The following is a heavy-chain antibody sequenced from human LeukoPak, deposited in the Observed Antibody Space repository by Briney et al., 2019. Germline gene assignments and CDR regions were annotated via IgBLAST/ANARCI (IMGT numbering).Heavy chain of an antibody. CDR2: VSYLGDDQ. V-gene: IGHV3-30*03. CDR3: AGIWGPSSSWPWGFDY. CDR1: GFTFSSYG. D-gene: IGHD6-13*01. J-gene: IGHJ4*02. Sequence: GGSLRLSCAASGFTFSSYGIHWVRQSPGKGLEWVAVVSYLGDDQFYAESVKGRFTISRDNSINTVYLQMNSLRADDTAIYYCAGIWGPSSSWPWGFDYWGQGALVTVSP.